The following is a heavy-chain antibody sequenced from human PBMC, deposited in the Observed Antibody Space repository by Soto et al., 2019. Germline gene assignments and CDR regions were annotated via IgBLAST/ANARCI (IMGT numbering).Heavy chain of an antibody. CDR2: IYYSGST. J-gene: IGHJ5*02. CDR1: GGSISSGGYY. V-gene: IGHV4-31*03. Sequence: QVQLQESGPGLVKPSQTLSLTCTVSGGSISSGGYYWSWIRQHPGKGLEWIGYIYYSGSTYYNPSLKSRVTISVDTSKNQFSLKLSSVTAADTAVYYCARRRLPRAAGNGHWFDPWGQGTLVTVSS. D-gene: IGHD6-13*01. CDR3: ARRRLPRAAGNGHWFDP.